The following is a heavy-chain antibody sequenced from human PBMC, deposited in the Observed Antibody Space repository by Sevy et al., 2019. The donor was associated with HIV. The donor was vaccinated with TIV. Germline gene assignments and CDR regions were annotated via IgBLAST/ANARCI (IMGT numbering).Heavy chain of an antibody. CDR1: GFTFSSYG. CDR3: AKAPFSSSWHFDY. CDR2: ISYDGSNK. D-gene: IGHD6-13*01. Sequence: LSLTCAASGFTFSSYGMHWVRQAPGKGLEWVAVISYDGSNKYYADSVKGRFTISRDNSKNTLYLQMNSLRAEDTAVYYCAKAPFSSSWHFDYWGQGTLVTVSS. V-gene: IGHV3-30*18. J-gene: IGHJ4*02.